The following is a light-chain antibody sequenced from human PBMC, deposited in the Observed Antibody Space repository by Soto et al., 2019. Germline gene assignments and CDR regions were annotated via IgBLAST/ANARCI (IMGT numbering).Light chain of an antibody. J-gene: IGKJ2*01. V-gene: IGKV3-20*01. CDR3: QQYGSSPPYT. CDR2: GAS. Sequence: EIVLTQSPGTLSLSPGEGATLSCRASQSVSSSYFPWYQQKPGQAPRLLIYGASSRATGIPDRFSGSGSGTDFTLTISRLETEEFAVYYCQQYGSSPPYTFGQGTKLEIK. CDR1: QSVSSSY.